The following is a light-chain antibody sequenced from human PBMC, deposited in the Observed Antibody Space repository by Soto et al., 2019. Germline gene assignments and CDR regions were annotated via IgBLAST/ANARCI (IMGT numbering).Light chain of an antibody. J-gene: IGLJ2*01. CDR3: TSYGGRDDTL. Sequence: QSALTQPPSASGSPGQSVTISCTGTSSDVGAYDRVSWHQQHPGKPPKLIIYAVTDRTSGVPDRFSGSKSGNTASLTVSGLQAEDEADYYCTSYGGRDDTLFGGGTQLTVL. CDR1: SSDVGAYDR. CDR2: AVT. V-gene: IGLV2-8*01.